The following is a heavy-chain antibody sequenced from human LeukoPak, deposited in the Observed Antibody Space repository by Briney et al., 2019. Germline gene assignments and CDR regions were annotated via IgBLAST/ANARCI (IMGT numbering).Heavy chain of an antibody. Sequence: GASVKVSCKASGYTFTGYYMHWVRQAPGQGLEWMGWINPNTGGTNYAQKFQGRVTMTRDTSISTAYMDLSRLRSDDTAVYYCARKDSSSSGEIDYWGQGTLVTVSS. J-gene: IGHJ4*02. CDR2: INPNTGGT. D-gene: IGHD6-6*01. CDR3: ARKDSSSSGEIDY. CDR1: GYTFTGYY. V-gene: IGHV1-2*02.